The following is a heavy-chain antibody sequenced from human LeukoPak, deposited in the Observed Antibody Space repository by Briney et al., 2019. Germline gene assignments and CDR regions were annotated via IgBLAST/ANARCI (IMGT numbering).Heavy chain of an antibody. J-gene: IGHJ3*02. Sequence: SETLSLTCTVSGGSISSSSYYWGWIRQPPGKGLEWIGSIYYSGSSYYSPSLKSRVSLSVDTSKNQFSLKLSSVTAADTAVYYCARDSYYYDSSGYQSAFDIWGQGIMVTVSS. CDR1: GGSISSSSYY. CDR3: ARDSYYYDSSGYQSAFDI. CDR2: IYYSGSS. D-gene: IGHD3-22*01. V-gene: IGHV4-39*07.